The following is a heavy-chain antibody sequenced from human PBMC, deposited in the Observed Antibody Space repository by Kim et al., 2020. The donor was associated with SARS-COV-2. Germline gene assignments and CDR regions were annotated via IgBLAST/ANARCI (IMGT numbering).Heavy chain of an antibody. J-gene: IGHJ4*02. D-gene: IGHD3-22*01. CDR3: ARGRGGISMLVVVITAAAYYVDY. CDR2: INHRGST. CDR1: GGSFSDYS. V-gene: IGHV4-34*01. Sequence: SETLSLTCAAYGGSFSDYSWSWIRQPPGKGLEWIGEINHRGSTNYNPSLKSRVTISVDTSKNQFSLKLSSVTAADTAVYYCARGRGGISMLVVVITAAAYYVDYWGRGTLVTVSS.